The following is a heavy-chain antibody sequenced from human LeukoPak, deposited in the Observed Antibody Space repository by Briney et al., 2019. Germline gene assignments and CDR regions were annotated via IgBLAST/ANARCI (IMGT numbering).Heavy chain of an antibody. D-gene: IGHD2-2*01. V-gene: IGHV3-9*01. CDR3: GKEIGCSSTRGHYGYYGIDI. CDR1: GFTFDNYA. J-gene: IGHJ6*02. Sequence: GGSLRLSCAASGFTFDNYAMHWVRQAPGQGLEWVSGVSWNSGSIGYADSVKSRLTISRDNAKNSLYLQMNSLRAEYTALYYLGKEIGCSSTRGHYGYYGIDIWGQGTTVTVSS. CDR2: VSWNSGSI.